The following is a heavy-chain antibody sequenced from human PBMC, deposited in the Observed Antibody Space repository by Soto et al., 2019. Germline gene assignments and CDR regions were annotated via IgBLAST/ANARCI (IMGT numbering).Heavy chain of an antibody. D-gene: IGHD3-22*01. CDR2: MNTDSGHA. Sequence: QEQLVQSGAEVKKPGASVKVSCKTSGYTFTSYDMNWVRQAPGQGLEWMGWMNTDSGHAESAQQFQGRVTMTRDATIRTVYMELSSLRSDDTAVYYCARGGPGGTGYYYYFIDLWGTGTSVTVSS. CDR1: GYTFTSYD. CDR3: ARGGPGGTGYYYYFIDL. V-gene: IGHV1-8*01. J-gene: IGHJ6*03.